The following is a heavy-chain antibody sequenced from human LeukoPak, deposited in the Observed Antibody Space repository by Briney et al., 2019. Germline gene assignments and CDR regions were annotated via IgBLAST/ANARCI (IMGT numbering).Heavy chain of an antibody. J-gene: IGHJ4*02. CDR1: GGSFSGYY. CDR2: INHSGST. CDR3: ARVYYYDSSGYYSIPLVDY. Sequence: SETLSLTCAVYGGSFSGYYWSWIRQPPGKGLEWIGEINHSGSTNYNPSLKSRVTISVDTSKNQFSLKLSSVTAADTAVHYCARVYYYDSSGYYSIPLVDYWGQGTLVTVSS. V-gene: IGHV4-34*01. D-gene: IGHD3-22*01.